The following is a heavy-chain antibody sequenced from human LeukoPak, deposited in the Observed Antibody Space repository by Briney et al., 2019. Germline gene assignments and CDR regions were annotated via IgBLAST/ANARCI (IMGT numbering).Heavy chain of an antibody. Sequence: GGSLRLSCAASGFTFSSYAMSWVRQAPGKGLEWVSAISGSGGSTYYADSGKGRFTISRDNSKNTLYLQMNSLRAEDTAVYYCAKGAYDYIEIAYFDYWGQGSLVTVSS. CDR1: GFTFSSYA. V-gene: IGHV3-23*01. CDR2: ISGSGGST. D-gene: IGHD5-12*01. J-gene: IGHJ4*02. CDR3: AKGAYDYIEIAYFDY.